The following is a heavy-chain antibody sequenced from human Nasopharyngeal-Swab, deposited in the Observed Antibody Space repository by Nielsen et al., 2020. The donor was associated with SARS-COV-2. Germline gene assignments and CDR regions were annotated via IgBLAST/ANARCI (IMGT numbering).Heavy chain of an antibody. V-gene: IGHV4-59*01. J-gene: IGHJ5*02. CDR2: IYYSGST. D-gene: IGHD3-3*01. Sequence: SETLSLTCTVSGGSFSSYYWSWIRQPPGKGLEWIGYIYYSGSTNYNPSLKSRVTISVDTSKNQFSLKLSSVTAADTAVYYCARGDVTIFGVVGWFDPWGQGTLVTVSS. CDR1: GGSFSSYY. CDR3: ARGDVTIFGVVGWFDP.